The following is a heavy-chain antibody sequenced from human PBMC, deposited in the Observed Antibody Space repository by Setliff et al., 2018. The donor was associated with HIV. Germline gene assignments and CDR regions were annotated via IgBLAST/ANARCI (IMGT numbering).Heavy chain of an antibody. V-gene: IGHV3-30*04. CDR3: ASSGSGSYINWFGP. CDR1: GFTFSSYA. Sequence: GGSLRLSCAASGFTFSSYAMVWVRQAPGKGLEWAALISYSGGNNKYYADSVKGRFTIARDNSRNTLYLQMNTLRAEDTAVYYCASSGSGSYINWFGPWGQGTLVTVSS. J-gene: IGHJ5*02. D-gene: IGHD3-10*01. CDR2: ISYSGGNNK.